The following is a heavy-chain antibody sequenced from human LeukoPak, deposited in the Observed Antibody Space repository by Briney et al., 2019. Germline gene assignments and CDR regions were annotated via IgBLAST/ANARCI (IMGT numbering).Heavy chain of an antibody. V-gene: IGHV3-23*01. D-gene: IGHD6-6*01. CDR1: GYSFSSYA. CDR3: ATAMGSSASTAYFAY. J-gene: IGHJ4*02. Sequence: GGSLRLSCGGSGYSFSSYAINWVRQTPGKGLEWLSAISNDGSYIFYTDSVKGRFTTSRDNSRNTVYLQMNGLRVGDTAVYYCATAMGSSASTAYFAYWGQGTLVTVSS. CDR2: ISNDGSYI.